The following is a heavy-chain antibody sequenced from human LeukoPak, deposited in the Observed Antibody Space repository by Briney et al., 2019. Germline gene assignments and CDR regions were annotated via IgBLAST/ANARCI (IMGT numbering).Heavy chain of an antibody. D-gene: IGHD5-12*01. Sequence: QSGGSLRLSCAASGFTFSNYLMTWVRQAPGKGLEWVANINQDGSEEYYMDSVKARFTISRDNAKDSLSLQMNSLRAEDTAVYYCVRDGGVSGYDLLDYWGQGTLVTVSS. CDR3: VRDGGVSGYDLLDY. J-gene: IGHJ4*02. V-gene: IGHV3-7*01. CDR1: GFTFSNYL. CDR2: INQDGSEE.